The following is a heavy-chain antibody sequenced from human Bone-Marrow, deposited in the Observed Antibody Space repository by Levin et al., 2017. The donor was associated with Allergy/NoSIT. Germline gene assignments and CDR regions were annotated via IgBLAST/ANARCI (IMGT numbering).Heavy chain of an antibody. J-gene: IGHJ3*02. CDR2: IFPGDSDI. V-gene: IGHV5-51*01. CDR1: GYTFTNYW. CDR3: ARILVTGTNIYYGDAFDI. Sequence: GESLKISCKGSGYTFTNYWIGWVRQMSGKGLEWMGIIFPGDSDIRYSPSFQGQVTISADRSITTAYLQWSRLRASDTAMYYCARILVTGTNIYYGDAFDIWGQGTMVTVSS. D-gene: IGHD1-20*01.